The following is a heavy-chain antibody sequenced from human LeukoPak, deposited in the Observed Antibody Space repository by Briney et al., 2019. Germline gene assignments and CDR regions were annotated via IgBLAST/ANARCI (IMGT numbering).Heavy chain of an antibody. Sequence: PSETLSLTCAVYGGSFSGYYWSWIRQPPGKGLEWIGEINHSGSTNYNPSLKSRVTISVDTSKNQFSLKLNSVTAADTAVYYCASGYSNGGQIDYWGQGTLVTVSS. CDR3: ASGYSNGGQIDY. V-gene: IGHV4-34*01. D-gene: IGHD6-19*01. CDR2: INHSGST. J-gene: IGHJ4*02. CDR1: GGSFSGYY.